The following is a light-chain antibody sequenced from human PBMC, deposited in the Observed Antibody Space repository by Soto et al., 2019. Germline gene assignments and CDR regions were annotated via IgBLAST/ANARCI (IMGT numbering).Light chain of an antibody. CDR1: QSIRNF. CDR2: DAS. J-gene: IGKJ1*01. Sequence: EIVWTQSPGALSFSPVERATLSCRASQSIRNFLAWYQQKPGQAPRLLIYDASNRASGIPPRFSGSGSGTDFTLAISGLEPEDLAVYYCQQRYNWPWTFGQGTKVDIK. CDR3: QQRYNWPWT. V-gene: IGKV3-11*01.